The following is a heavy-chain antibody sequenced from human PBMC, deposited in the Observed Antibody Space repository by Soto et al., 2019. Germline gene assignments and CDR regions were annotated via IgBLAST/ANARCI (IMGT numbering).Heavy chain of an antibody. Sequence: GGSLRLSCAASGFTFSSYAMSWVRQAPGKGLEWVSAISGSGGSTYYADSVKGRFTISRDNSKNTLYLQMNSLRAEDTAVYYCAKFLYSSSSWLDYYYYMDVWGKGTTVTVSS. J-gene: IGHJ6*03. V-gene: IGHV3-23*01. CDR1: GFTFSSYA. D-gene: IGHD6-6*01. CDR2: ISGSGGST. CDR3: AKFLYSSSSWLDYYYYMDV.